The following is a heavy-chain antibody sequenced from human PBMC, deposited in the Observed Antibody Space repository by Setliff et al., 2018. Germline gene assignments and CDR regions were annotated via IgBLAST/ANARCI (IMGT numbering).Heavy chain of an antibody. CDR1: GFTFTDYA. J-gene: IGHJ4*02. V-gene: IGHV3-23*03. Sequence: GGSLRLSCVASGFTFTDYAMSWVRQAPGKGLEWVSLLDNDGSKYYADSVKGRFIISRDNSKNTLSLQMNNLKPEDTGFYYCFGAGACSYWGQGTLVTVSS. D-gene: IGHD3-10*01. CDR2: LDNDGSK. CDR3: FGAGACSY.